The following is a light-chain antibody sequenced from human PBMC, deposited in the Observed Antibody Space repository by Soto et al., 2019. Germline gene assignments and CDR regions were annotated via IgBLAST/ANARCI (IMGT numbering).Light chain of an antibody. J-gene: IGKJ1*01. CDR1: QSVSNY. CDR2: AAS. V-gene: IGKV3-11*01. CDR3: QQRGKWPPT. Sequence: EVVLTQSPTTLSLSPGERATLSCRASQSVSNYLAWYQQTPGQAPRLLIYAASNRATGIPARFSASGSGTDFTLTISSLEPEDSALYFCQQRGKWPPTFGQGTKVDIK.